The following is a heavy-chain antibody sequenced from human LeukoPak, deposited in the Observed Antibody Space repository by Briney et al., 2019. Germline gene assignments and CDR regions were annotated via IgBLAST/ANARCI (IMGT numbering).Heavy chain of an antibody. J-gene: IGHJ5*02. CDR3: AKSTTGIRLRGWFDP. CDR1: GFTFSSYA. Sequence: GGSPRLSCAASGFTFSSYAMSWVRQAPGKGLEWVSAISGSGGSTYYADSVKGRFTISRDNSKNTLYLQMNSLRAEDTAVYYCAKSTTGIRLRGWFDPWGQGTLVTVSS. CDR2: ISGSGGST. V-gene: IGHV3-23*01. D-gene: IGHD1-1*01.